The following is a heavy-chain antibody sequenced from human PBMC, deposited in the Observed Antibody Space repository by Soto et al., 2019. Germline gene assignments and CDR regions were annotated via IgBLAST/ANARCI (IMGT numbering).Heavy chain of an antibody. D-gene: IGHD3-22*01. J-gene: IGHJ4*02. CDR3: AKLGETITMIVVVIPYYFDY. V-gene: IGHV3-23*01. Sequence: PGGSLRLSCAASGFTFSSYAMSWVRQAPGKGLEWVSAISGSGGSTYYADSVKGRFTISRDNSKNTLYLQMNSLRAEDTAVYYCAKLGETITMIVVVIPYYFDYWGQGTLVTVSS. CDR2: ISGSGGST. CDR1: GFTFSSYA.